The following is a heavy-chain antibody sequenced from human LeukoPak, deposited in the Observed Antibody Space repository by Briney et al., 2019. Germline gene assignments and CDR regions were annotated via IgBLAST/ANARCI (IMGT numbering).Heavy chain of an antibody. CDR2: IRGGGGST. Sequence: GGSLRLSCKASGFNFRGYAMSWVRQAPGKGLEWVSSIRGGGGSTDFADSVKGRFTISKDNSQNTLYLQMDSLRADDTAVYYCAKARSSSWYYFDSWGQGTLVIVSS. CDR1: GFNFRGYA. J-gene: IGHJ4*02. D-gene: IGHD6-13*01. CDR3: AKARSSSWYYFDS. V-gene: IGHV3-23*01.